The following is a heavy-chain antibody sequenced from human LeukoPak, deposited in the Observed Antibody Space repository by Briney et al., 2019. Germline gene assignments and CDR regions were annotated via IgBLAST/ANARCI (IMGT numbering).Heavy chain of an antibody. D-gene: IGHD6-13*01. V-gene: IGHV3-30*02. CDR1: GFTFSSYG. CDR2: IRYDGSDK. CDR3: ARGPSLYSSSWYGGRVDY. J-gene: IGHJ4*02. Sequence: GGSLRLSCSASGFTFSSYGMHWVRQAPGKGLVWVAFIRYDGSDKYYAESVKGRFTISRDNSKNTLYLQMNSLRTEDTAVYYCARGPSLYSSSWYGGRVDYWGQGTLVTVSS.